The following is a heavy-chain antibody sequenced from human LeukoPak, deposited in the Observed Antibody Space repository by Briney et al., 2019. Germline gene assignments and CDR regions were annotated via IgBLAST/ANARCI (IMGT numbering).Heavy chain of an antibody. V-gene: IGHV3-48*01. D-gene: IGHD3-3*01. CDR2: ISSSSSTI. J-gene: IGHJ5*02. Sequence: GGSLRLSCAASGFTFSSYSMNWVRQAPGKGLEWVSYISSSSSTIYYADSVKGRFTISRDNAKNSLYLQMNSLRAEDTAVYYCARDFWSGYDNWSDPWGQGTLVTVSS. CDR1: GFTFSSYS. CDR3: ARDFWSGYDNWSDP.